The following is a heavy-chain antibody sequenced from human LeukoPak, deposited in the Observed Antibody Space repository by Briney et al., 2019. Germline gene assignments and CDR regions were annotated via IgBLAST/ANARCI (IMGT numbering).Heavy chain of an antibody. V-gene: IGHV1-69*05. D-gene: IGHD3-22*01. Sequence: SVKVSCKASGGTFSSYAISWVRQAPGQGLEWMGRIIPIFGTANYAQKFQGRVTITTDESTSTAYMELSSPRSEDTAVYYCARDLKYYYDSSGYYEAGYWGQGTLVTVSS. CDR2: IIPIFGTA. CDR3: ARDLKYYYDSSGYYEAGY. J-gene: IGHJ4*02. CDR1: GGTFSSYA.